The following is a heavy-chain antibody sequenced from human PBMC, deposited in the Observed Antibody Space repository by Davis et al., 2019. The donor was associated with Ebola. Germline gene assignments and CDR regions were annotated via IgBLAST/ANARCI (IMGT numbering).Heavy chain of an antibody. Sequence: PSETLSPTFAVHGGSFSGYYWSWIRQPPGKGLEWIGEINHSGSTNYNPSLKSRVTISVDTSKNQFSLKLSSVTAADTAVYYCARGRVVGAATHWFDPWGQGTLVTVSS. CDR3: ARGRVVGAATHWFDP. D-gene: IGHD2-15*01. V-gene: IGHV4-34*01. CDR2: INHSGST. CDR1: GGSFSGYY. J-gene: IGHJ5*02.